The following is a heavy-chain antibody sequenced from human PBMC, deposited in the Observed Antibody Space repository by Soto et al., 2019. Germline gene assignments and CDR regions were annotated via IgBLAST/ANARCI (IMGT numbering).Heavy chain of an antibody. V-gene: IGHV1-46*01. CDR1: GYTFTSYY. CDR2: INPSGGST. Sequence: GASVKVSCKASGYTFTSYYIHWVRQAPGQGLEWMGIINPSGGSTSYAQKFQGRVTMSRDTSTSTVYMELSSLRSEDTAVYYCARYYFFSAVAGTDPWLDPWGQGTLVTVS. CDR3: ARYYFFSAVAGTDPWLDP. D-gene: IGHD6-19*01. J-gene: IGHJ5*02.